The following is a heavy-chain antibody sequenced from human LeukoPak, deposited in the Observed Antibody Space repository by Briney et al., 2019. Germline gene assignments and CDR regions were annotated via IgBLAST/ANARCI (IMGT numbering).Heavy chain of an antibody. CDR3: ARASRGSGYYPFDD. J-gene: IGHJ4*02. Sequence: GGSLRLSCAASGFSVIDNYMSWLRQAPGKGLEWVSVIFTRGTTYFRDSVKGRFTLSRDNSKNTLHLQMNSLRPEDTAIYYCARASRGSGYYPFDDWGQGTLVSVSS. D-gene: IGHD5-12*01. CDR2: IFTRGTT. CDR1: GFSVIDNY. V-gene: IGHV3-53*01.